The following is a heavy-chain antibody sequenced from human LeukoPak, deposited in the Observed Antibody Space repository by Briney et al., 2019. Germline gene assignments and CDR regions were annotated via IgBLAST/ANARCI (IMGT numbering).Heavy chain of an antibody. D-gene: IGHD3-3*01. V-gene: IGHV3-74*01. CDR1: GFTFSNYW. CDR3: VRGQTIDY. J-gene: IGHJ4*02. CDR2: IKSDGTGI. Sequence: PRGSLTLSCTTSGFTFSNYWMYSVRQAPGKGLMWVSRIKSDGTGITYTDSVEGRFTISRDNAKNTLYLQMNSLRDEDTAVYYCVRGQTIDYWGQGTLVTVSS.